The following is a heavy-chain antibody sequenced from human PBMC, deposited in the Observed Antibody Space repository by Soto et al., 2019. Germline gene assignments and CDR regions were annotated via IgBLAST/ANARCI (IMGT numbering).Heavy chain of an antibody. V-gene: IGHV1-69*13. CDR2: IIPIFGTA. J-gene: IGHJ6*02. CDR1: GGTFSSYA. D-gene: IGHD6-13*01. CDR3: ARVREGRYRSSWYYYYGMDV. Sequence: ASVKVSCKASGGTFSSYAISWVRQAPGQGLERMGGIIPIFGTANYAQKFQGRVTITADESTSTAYMELSSLRSEDTAVYYCARVREGRYRSSWYYYYGMDVWGQGTTVTVSS.